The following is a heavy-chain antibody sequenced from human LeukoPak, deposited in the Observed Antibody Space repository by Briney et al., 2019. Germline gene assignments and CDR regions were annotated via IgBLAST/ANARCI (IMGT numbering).Heavy chain of an antibody. D-gene: IGHD2-15*01. CDR3: AKNGDRGAYCTGGTCYPYFYYYMDV. Sequence: GGSLRLSCAASGFTFSSYGMHWVRQAPGKGLEWVTFIRYDGNNKGYADSVKGRFTISRDNSKNTLYLQMNSLRAEDTAIYYCAKNGDRGAYCTGGTCYPYFYYYMDVWGKGTTVTI. V-gene: IGHV3-30*02. CDR1: GFTFSSYG. CDR2: IRYDGNNK. J-gene: IGHJ6*03.